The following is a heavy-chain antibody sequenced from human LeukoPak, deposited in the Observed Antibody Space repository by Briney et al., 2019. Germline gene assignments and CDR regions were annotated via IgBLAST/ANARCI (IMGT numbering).Heavy chain of an antibody. CDR2: IYYSGST. V-gene: IGHV4-59*12. CDR1: DGSIISYY. CDR3: ARDGHTFIAAAEVNWFDP. D-gene: IGHD6-13*01. J-gene: IGHJ5*02. Sequence: SETLSLTCTVSDGSIISYYWSWIRQSPGKGLEWIGYIYYSGSTSYNPSLKSRATMSVDTSKNQFSLKLSSVTAADTAVYYCARDGHTFIAAAEVNWFDPWGQGTLVTVSS.